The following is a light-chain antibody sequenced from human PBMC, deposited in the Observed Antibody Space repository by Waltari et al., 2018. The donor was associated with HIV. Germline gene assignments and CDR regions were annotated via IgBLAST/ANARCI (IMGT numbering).Light chain of an antibody. Sequence: QSALTQPASVSGSPGQSITISSTGTSSDVGGYNYVSWYHQHPGKAPKLMIYEVSNRPSGVSKRCSGSKSGNTASLTISGLQAEDEADYYCSSYTSSSTPVVFGGGTKLTVL. CDR3: SSYTSSSTPVV. V-gene: IGLV2-14*01. CDR2: EVS. CDR1: SSDVGGYNY. J-gene: IGLJ2*01.